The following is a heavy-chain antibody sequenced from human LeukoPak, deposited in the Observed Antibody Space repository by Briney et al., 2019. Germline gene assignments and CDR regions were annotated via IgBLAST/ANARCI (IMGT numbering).Heavy chain of an antibody. V-gene: IGHV4-38-2*02. CDR2: IYHSGST. J-gene: IGHJ6*03. CDR3: ASANPYCSGGSCYRPYYYYYYYMDV. CDR1: GYSISSGYY. D-gene: IGHD2-15*01. Sequence: PSETLSLXCTVSGYSISSGYYWGWIRQPPGKGLEWIGSIYHSGSTYYNPSLKSRVTISVDTSKNQFSLKLSSVTAADTAVYYCASANPYCSGGSCYRPYYYYYYYMDVWGKGTTVTVSS.